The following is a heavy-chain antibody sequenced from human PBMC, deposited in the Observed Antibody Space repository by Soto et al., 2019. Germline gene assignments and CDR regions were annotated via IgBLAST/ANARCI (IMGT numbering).Heavy chain of an antibody. CDR1: GYTFTTYD. D-gene: IGHD3-3*01. CDR3: ARERKFDFWRKGLDV. CDR2: MDPNSGST. Sequence: QAQLVQSGAEVRKPGASVKVSCKASGYTFTTYDINWVRQAPGQGLEWLGWMDPNSGSTGYAQNFQCRITRTRNISRNTAHMELSSLQSEDTAVYYCARERKFDFWRKGLDVWGQGTTVTVSS. J-gene: IGHJ6*02. V-gene: IGHV1-8*01.